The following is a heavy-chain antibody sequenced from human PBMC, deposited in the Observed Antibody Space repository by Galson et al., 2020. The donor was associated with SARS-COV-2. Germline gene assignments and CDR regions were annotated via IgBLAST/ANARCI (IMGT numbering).Heavy chain of an antibody. V-gene: IGHV3-33*06. D-gene: IGHD3-9*01. CDR3: AKQGRPFQILTGYRPFDY. CDR1: GFTFSNFG. Sequence: GGSLRLSCATSGFTFSNFGMHWVRQTPGKGLEWVAVMWYAGDNRYYADSVKGRFTISRDNSKNTLYLQMDSLRAEDTAVYYCAKQGRPFQILTGYRPFDYWGQGTLVTVSS. CDR2: MWYAGDNR. J-gene: IGHJ4*02.